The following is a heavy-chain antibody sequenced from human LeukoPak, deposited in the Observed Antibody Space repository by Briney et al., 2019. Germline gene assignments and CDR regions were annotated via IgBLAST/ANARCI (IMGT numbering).Heavy chain of an antibody. CDR2: MNPNSGST. CDR3: ARGSSELGAFDV. J-gene: IGHJ3*01. D-gene: IGHD1-26*01. Sequence: ASVKVSCKASGYTFTSYDINGVRQATGQGLEWMGWMNPNSGSTGYAQKFQGRVTITRNTSISTAYMELSSLRSEDTAVYYCARGSSELGAFDVWGQGTMVTVSS. CDR1: GYTFTSYD. V-gene: IGHV1-8*03.